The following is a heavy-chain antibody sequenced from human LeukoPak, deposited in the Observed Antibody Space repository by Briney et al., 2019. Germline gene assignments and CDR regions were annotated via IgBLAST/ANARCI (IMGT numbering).Heavy chain of an antibody. D-gene: IGHD3-22*01. V-gene: IGHV1-46*01. J-gene: IGHJ4*02. CDR2: TNPSDGDT. Sequence: ASVKVSCKASGYTFTNYYMHWVRQDPGQGLEWMGITNPSDGDTNYAQKFQGRVTMTRDTSTSTVYMELSSLRSEDTAVYYCAGGARREITMIEGSWGQGTLVTVSS. CDR1: GYTFTNYY. CDR3: AGGARREITMIEGS.